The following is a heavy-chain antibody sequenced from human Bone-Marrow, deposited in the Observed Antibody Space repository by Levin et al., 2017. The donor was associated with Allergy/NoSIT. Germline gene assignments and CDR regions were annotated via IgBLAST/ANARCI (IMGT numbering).Heavy chain of an antibody. CDR1: GFYFSDYY. CDR3: ARGEGLVIMDV. Sequence: SCAASGFYFSDYYMNRVRQAPGKGLEWISHISSSGRTIDYADSVRGRFTISRDNAKNSLYLQINSLSAEDTATYFCARGEGLVIMDVWGQGTTVTVSS. CDR2: ISSSGRTI. D-gene: IGHD6-19*01. J-gene: IGHJ6*02. V-gene: IGHV3-11*01.